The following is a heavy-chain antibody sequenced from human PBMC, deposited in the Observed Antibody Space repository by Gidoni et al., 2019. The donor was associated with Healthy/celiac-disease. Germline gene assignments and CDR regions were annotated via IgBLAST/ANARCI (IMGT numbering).Heavy chain of an antibody. Sequence: EVQLVESGGGLVQPGGSLRLSCAASGFTFSSYSMNWVRQAPGKGLEWVSYISSSSSTIYYADSVKGRFTISRDNAKNSLYLQMNSLRAEDTAVYYCVRAYSYFDYWGQGTLVTVSS. V-gene: IGHV3-48*01. CDR3: VRAYSYFDY. CDR2: ISSSSSTI. CDR1: GFTFSSYS. J-gene: IGHJ4*02. D-gene: IGHD4-4*01.